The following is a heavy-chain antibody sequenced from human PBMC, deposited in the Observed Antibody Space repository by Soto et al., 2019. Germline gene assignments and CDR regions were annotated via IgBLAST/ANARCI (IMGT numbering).Heavy chain of an antibody. CDR3: ASLADWGSGNS. CDR2: IYYSGST. V-gene: IGHV4-39*01. D-gene: IGHD3-10*01. J-gene: IGHJ4*02. Sequence: QLQLQESGPGLVKPSETLSLTCTVAGGSISSSSYYWGWIRQPPGKGLEWIGSIYYSGSTYYNPSLKRRVTISVDTSKNQFSLKLTPVTAADTAVYYCASLADWGSGNSWGQGTMVTVSS. CDR1: GGSISSSSYY.